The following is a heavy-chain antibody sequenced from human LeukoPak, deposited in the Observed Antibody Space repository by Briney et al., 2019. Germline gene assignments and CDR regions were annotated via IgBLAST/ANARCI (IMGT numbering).Heavy chain of an antibody. Sequence: SETLSLTCAVSGYSISSGYQWAWIRQSPGKGLECVASIFHSGSAPYNPSLKSRVTISVEMSNNQFSLKMYSVTAADTAVYYCARDPRWLTPDCTSTSCYENYFDPWGQGTLVTVSS. CDR1: GYSISSGYQ. V-gene: IGHV4-38-2*02. CDR2: IFHSGSA. CDR3: ARDPRWLTPDCTSTSCYENYFDP. D-gene: IGHD2-2*01. J-gene: IGHJ5*02.